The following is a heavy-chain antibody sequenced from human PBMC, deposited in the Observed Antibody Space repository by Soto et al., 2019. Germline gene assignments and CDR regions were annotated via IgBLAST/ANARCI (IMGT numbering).Heavy chain of an antibody. D-gene: IGHD5-12*01. CDR3: ARDRRVATITEMNWFDP. CDR2: INPNSGGT. CDR1: GYTFTSYA. Sequence: ASVKVSCKASGYTFTSYAMHWVRQAPGQRLEWMGWINPNSGGTNYAQKFQGRVTMTRDTSTSTVYMELSSLRSEDTAVYYCARDRRVATITEMNWFDPWGQGTLVTVSS. J-gene: IGHJ5*02. V-gene: IGHV1-3*01.